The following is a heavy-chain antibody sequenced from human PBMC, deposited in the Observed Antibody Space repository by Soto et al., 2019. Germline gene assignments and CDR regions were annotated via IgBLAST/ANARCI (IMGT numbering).Heavy chain of an antibody. V-gene: IGHV3-23*01. D-gene: IGHD4-17*01. CDR1: GFTLRTNG. J-gene: IGHJ4*02. CDR2: FFGSGDDT. Sequence: EVQLSESGGGLVQPGGSLRLSCAATGFTLRTNGMSWVRQAPGKGLEWVPSFFGSGDDTGYASSLKGRFTISRDNSKNTLYLQMNSLRAEDTALYYCAGHGGYSYLGQGTLVTVSS. CDR3: AGHGGYSY.